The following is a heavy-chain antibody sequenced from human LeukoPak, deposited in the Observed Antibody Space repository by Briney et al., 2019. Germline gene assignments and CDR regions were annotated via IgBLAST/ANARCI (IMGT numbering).Heavy chain of an antibody. V-gene: IGHV3-48*02. Sequence: GGSLRLSCAASGFTFSTYSMNWVRQVPGMGLEWVSYISSSSSTIFYADSVKGRFTISRDNAKNSLYLQMNSLRDEDTAVYYCARMHYFDYWGQGTLVTVSS. CDR1: GFTFSTYS. J-gene: IGHJ4*02. CDR2: ISSSSSTI. CDR3: ARMHYFDY.